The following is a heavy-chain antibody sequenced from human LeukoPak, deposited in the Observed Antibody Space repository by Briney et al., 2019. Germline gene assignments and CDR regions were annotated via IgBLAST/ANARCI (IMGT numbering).Heavy chain of an antibody. Sequence: GGSLRLSCAASGFTLSSYWMSWVRPAPGKGLEWVANIKQDGSEKYYVDSVKGRFTISKDNAKNSLYLQMNGLRAEDTAVYYCAREIWKWLLWGQGTLVTVSS. V-gene: IGHV3-7*01. D-gene: IGHD6-19*01. CDR2: IKQDGSEK. CDR1: GFTLSSYW. CDR3: AREIWKWLL. J-gene: IGHJ4*02.